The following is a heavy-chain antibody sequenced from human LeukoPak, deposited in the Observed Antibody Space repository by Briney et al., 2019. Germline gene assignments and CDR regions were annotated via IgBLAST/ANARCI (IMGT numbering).Heavy chain of an antibody. V-gene: IGHV3-30*19. CDR2: ISNDGTNK. CDR1: GFTFINYG. CDR3: ARHLGPGRGRPFDY. Sequence: GGSLRLSCAASGFTFINYGIHWVRQAPGKGLEWVTFISNDGTNKLYADSVKGRLTISRDNSKDTVYLEMSSLRAEDTALYYCARHLGPGRGRPFDYWGQGTLVIVSS. D-gene: IGHD2-15*01. J-gene: IGHJ4*02.